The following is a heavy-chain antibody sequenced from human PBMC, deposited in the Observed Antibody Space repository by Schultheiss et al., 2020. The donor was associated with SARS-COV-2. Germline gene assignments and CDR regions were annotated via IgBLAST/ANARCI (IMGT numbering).Heavy chain of an antibody. V-gene: IGHV4-61*01. CDR3: AREDYYYGMNV. CDR2: IYYSGST. J-gene: IGHJ6*02. CDR1: GYSISSGYY. Sequence: SETLSLTCAVSGYSISSGYYWSWIRQPPGKGLEWIGYIYYSGSTNYNPSLKSRVTISVDTSKNQFSLKLSSVTAADTAVYYCAREDYYYGMNVWGQGTAVTVSS.